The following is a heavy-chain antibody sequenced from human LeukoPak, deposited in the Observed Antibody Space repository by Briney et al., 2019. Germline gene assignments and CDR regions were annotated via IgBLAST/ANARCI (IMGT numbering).Heavy chain of an antibody. Sequence: GGSLRLSCAASGFTFSSYSMNWVRQAPGKGLEWVSSISSSSSYIYYADSVKGRFTISRDNAKNSLYLQMNSLRAEDTAVYYCARDLMIAAAGTSDYWGQGTLVTVSS. CDR1: GFTFSSYS. CDR3: ARDLMIAAAGTSDY. J-gene: IGHJ4*02. D-gene: IGHD6-13*01. V-gene: IGHV3-21*01. CDR2: ISSSSSYI.